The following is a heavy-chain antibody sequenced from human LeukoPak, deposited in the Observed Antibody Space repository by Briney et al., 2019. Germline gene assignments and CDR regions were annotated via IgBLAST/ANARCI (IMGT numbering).Heavy chain of an antibody. Sequence: KPSETLSLTCTVSGDLSTYYWSWIRQPPGKGLEWIAYINYRGSTTYNPSLRSRVTMSVDTSRNQFSLKLSSVTAADTAVYYCTRAYWIGFHFDSWGQGILVSVSS. CDR3: TRAYWIGFHFDS. V-gene: IGHV4-59*01. CDR1: GDLSTYY. D-gene: IGHD3-3*01. CDR2: INYRGST. J-gene: IGHJ4*02.